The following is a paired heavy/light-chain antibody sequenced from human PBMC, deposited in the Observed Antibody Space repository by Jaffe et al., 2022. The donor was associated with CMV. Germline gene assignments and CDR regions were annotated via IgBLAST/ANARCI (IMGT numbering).Light chain of an antibody. J-gene: IGKJ4*01. CDR3: LQHNGYPFT. V-gene: IGKV1-17*01. Sequence: DIQMTQSPSSLSASVGDRVTITCRASQGIRNDLGWFQQSPGRAPKRLIYGASTLDSGVPSRFSGSGSGTEFTLTISSLQPEDFATYYCLQHNGYPFTFGGGTKVEIK. CDR2: GAS. CDR1: QGIRND.
Heavy chain of an antibody. J-gene: IGHJ4*02. Sequence: EVQLVESGGGLVQPGGSLRLSCAASGFTFSDHYMDWVRQTPGKGLEWVARIRNKANRYTTEYAASVKGRFTVSRDDSRNSLYLQMNSLATEDTAVYYCTRHTSGGDFVDWGQGTLVTVFS. V-gene: IGHV3-72*01. CDR3: TRHTSGGDFVD. D-gene: IGHD1-26*01. CDR2: IRNKANRYTT. CDR1: GFTFSDHY.